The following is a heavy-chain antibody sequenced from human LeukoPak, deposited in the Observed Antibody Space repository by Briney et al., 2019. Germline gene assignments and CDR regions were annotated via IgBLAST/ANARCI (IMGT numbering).Heavy chain of an antibody. CDR3: ARHGYVQFWLY. CDR1: GASITRDTYF. Sequence: SETLSLTCAVSGASITRDTYFWGWIRQSPEKGLEWIGSIDSSGTTHYNSSLKSRVIISVDTSKNQVSLNLTSVTSADTAVYYCARHGYVQFWLYWGQGTQVIVSS. V-gene: IGHV4-39*01. D-gene: IGHD5-18*01. CDR2: IDSSGTT. J-gene: IGHJ4*02.